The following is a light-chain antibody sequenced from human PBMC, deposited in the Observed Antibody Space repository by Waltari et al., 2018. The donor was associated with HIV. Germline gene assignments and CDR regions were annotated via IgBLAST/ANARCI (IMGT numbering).Light chain of an antibody. V-gene: IGLV2-14*01. CDR3: SSYTSSSTLL. Sequence: QSALTQPASVSGSPGQSITISCTGTSSDVGGYNFVSWFQHHPGKAPKVMIYEVRNRPSGVSNRFSGSKSGNTAALTISGLQAEDEAEYYCSSYTSSSTLLFGGGTKLTVL. CDR2: EVR. CDR1: SSDVGGYNF. J-gene: IGLJ2*01.